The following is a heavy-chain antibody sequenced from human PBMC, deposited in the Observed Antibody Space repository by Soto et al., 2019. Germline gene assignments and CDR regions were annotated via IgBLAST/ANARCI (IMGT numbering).Heavy chain of an antibody. J-gene: IGHJ6*02. Sequence: ASVKVSCKVSGYTLTELSMHWVRQAPGKGLEWMGGFDPEDGETIYAQKFQGRVTMTEDTSTDTAYMELSSLRSDDTAVYYCAKDRDIVVGPAAISNYYYGMDVCGQGTTVTV. V-gene: IGHV1-24*01. D-gene: IGHD2-2*02. CDR2: FDPEDGET. CDR1: GYTLTELS. CDR3: AKDRDIVVGPAAISNYYYGMDV.